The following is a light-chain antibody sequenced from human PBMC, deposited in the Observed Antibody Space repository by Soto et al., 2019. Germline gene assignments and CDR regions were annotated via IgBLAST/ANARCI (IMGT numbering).Light chain of an antibody. CDR2: DAS. Sequence: DIQMTQFPSTLSTAIGDRVTITCRASQSMGTWLAWYQQKPGKAPTLLIYDASNSQSGAPSRFSGSGTGTEFTVTISSLQLDDFATYYCQQYTSYSGFSVGGRTNVEIK. CDR1: QSMGTW. J-gene: IGKJ4*01. V-gene: IGKV1-5*01. CDR3: QQYTSYSGFS.